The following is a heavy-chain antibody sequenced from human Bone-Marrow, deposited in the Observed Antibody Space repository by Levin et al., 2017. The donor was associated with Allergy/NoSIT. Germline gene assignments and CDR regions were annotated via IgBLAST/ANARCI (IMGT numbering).Heavy chain of an antibody. CDR2: INPNSGGT. V-gene: IGHV1-2*02. D-gene: IGHD2-2*02. J-gene: IGHJ6*02. CDR3: AREGGYCSSTSCYTGGMDV. Sequence: ASVKVSCKASGYTFTGYYMHWVRQAPGQGLEWMGWINPNSGGTNYAQKFQGRVTMTRDTSISTAYMELSRLRSDDTAVYYCAREGGYCSSTSCYTGGMDVWGQGTTVTVSS. CDR1: GYTFTGYY.